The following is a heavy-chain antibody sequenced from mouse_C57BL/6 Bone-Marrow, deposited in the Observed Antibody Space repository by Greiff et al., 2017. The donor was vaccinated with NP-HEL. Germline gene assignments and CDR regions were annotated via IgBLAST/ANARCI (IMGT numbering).Heavy chain of an antibody. D-gene: IGHD3-2*02. Sequence: VQLQQSGAELVKPGASVKLSCKASGYTFTSYWMHWVKQRPGQGLEWIGMIHPNSGSTNYNEKFKSKATLTVDKSSSTAYMQLSSLTSEDSAVYYCATIDSSGYVSFAYWGQGTLVTVSA. CDR2: IHPNSGST. CDR3: ATIDSSGYVSFAY. V-gene: IGHV1-64*01. J-gene: IGHJ3*01. CDR1: GYTFTSYW.